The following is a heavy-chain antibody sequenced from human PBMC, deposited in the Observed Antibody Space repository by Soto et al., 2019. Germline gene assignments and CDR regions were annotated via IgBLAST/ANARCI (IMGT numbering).Heavy chain of an antibody. J-gene: IGHJ6*02. CDR2: INHSGGT. Sequence: QVQLQQWGAGLLKPSETLSLTCAVYGGSFSGYFWTWIRQAPGKGLEWIGKINHSGGTNYNSSLTSRVTISVDASKNQSSLILSSVTAADTAVYYCARDRQYYHFWSGYQNEGPYGMDVWGQGTTVTVSS. CDR3: ARDRQYYHFWSGYQNEGPYGMDV. V-gene: IGHV4-34*02. CDR1: GGSFSGYF. D-gene: IGHD3-3*02.